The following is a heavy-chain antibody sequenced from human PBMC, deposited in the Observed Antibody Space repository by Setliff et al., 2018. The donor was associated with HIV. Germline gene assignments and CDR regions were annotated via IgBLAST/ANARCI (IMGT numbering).Heavy chain of an antibody. J-gene: IGHJ6*02. CDR1: GYSISRGYY. D-gene: IGHD3-22*01. CDR3: ARDFTYDNTGSLTGFGMDV. CDR2: INHSGGT. V-gene: IGHV4-38-2*02. Sequence: SETLSLTCVVSGYSISRGYYWSWIRQSPGRGLEWNGEINHSGGTNYNPSLKSRVTISTDTSKNQFSLKMRSVTAADTAVYFCARDFTYDNTGSLTGFGMDVWGQGTTVTVSS.